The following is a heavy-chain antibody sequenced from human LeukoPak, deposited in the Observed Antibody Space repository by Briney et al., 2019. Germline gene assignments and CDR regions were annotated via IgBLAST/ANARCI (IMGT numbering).Heavy chain of an antibody. CDR1: GGSISNYY. J-gene: IGHJ4*02. Sequence: SETLSLTCTVSGGSISNYYWSWIRQPAGKGPEWIGRIYTGGSTNYNPSLKSRVTMSVDTSKNQFSLKMSSVTAADTAVYYCARGGGTSWLDYWGQGTLVIVSS. V-gene: IGHV4-4*07. D-gene: IGHD6-13*01. CDR2: IYTGGST. CDR3: ARGGGTSWLDY.